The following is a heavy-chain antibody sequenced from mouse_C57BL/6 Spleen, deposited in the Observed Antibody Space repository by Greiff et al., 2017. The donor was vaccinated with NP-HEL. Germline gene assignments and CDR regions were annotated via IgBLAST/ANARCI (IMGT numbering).Heavy chain of an antibody. CDR3: ARGSNYDYYAMDY. Sequence: DVMLVESGGGLVKPGGSLKLSCAASGFTFSDYGMHWVRQAPEKGLEWVAYISSGSSTIYYADTVKGRFTISRDNAKNTLFLQMTSLRSEDTAMYYCARGSNYDYYAMDYWGQGTSVTVSS. D-gene: IGHD2-5*01. V-gene: IGHV5-17*01. CDR2: ISSGSSTI. CDR1: GFTFSDYG. J-gene: IGHJ4*01.